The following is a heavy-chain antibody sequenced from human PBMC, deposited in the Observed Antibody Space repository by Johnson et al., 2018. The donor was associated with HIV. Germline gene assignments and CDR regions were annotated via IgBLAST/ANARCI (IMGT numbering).Heavy chain of an antibody. J-gene: IGHJ3*02. CDR3: ARDQGVLQFLECSFHGDAFDI. V-gene: IGHV3-7*01. CDR2: IDQDGSEK. CDR1: GFTFSNYW. D-gene: IGHD3-3*01. Sequence: MLLVESGGGLVQPGGSLRLSCVASGFTFSNYWMSWVRQAPGKGLEWVANIDQDGSEKYYVDSVKGRFTISRDNAKNSLYLQMNSLRAEDTVLYYCARDQGVLQFLECSFHGDAFDIWGQGTMVTVSS.